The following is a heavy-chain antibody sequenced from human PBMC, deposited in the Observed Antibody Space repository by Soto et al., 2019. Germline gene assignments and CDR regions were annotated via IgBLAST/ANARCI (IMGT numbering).Heavy chain of an antibody. CDR2: INHSGST. Sequence: PSETLYLTCAVYGGSFSGYYWTWIRQPPGTGLEWIGEINHSGSTNYNPSLKSRVTISVDTSKNQFSLKLSSVTAADTAVYYCARDRYDFWSGYSPPYGMDVWGQGTTVTVSS. D-gene: IGHD3-3*01. CDR3: ARDRYDFWSGYSPPYGMDV. CDR1: GGSFSGYY. V-gene: IGHV4-34*01. J-gene: IGHJ6*02.